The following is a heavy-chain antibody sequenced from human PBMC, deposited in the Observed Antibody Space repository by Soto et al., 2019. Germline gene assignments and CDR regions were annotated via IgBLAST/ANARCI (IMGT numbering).Heavy chain of an antibody. CDR3: ARGRDYYGSGSYSILGMDV. CDR1: GYTFTGYY. CDR2: INPNSGGT. J-gene: IGHJ6*02. Sequence: GASVEVSCKASGYTFTGYYMHWVRQAPGQGLEWMGWINPNSGGTNYAQKFQGWVTMTRDTSISTAYMELSRLRSDDTAVYYCARGRDYYGSGSYSILGMDVWGQGTTVTVSS. V-gene: IGHV1-2*04. D-gene: IGHD3-10*01.